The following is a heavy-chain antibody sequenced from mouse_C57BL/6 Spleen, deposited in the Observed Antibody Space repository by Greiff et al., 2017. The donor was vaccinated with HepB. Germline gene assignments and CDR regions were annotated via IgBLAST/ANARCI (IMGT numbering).Heavy chain of an antibody. CDR2: ISYSGST. Sequence: DVQLQESGPGLVKPSQSLSLTCTVTGYSITSDYAWNWIRQFPGNKLEWMGYISYSGSTSYNPSLKSRISITRDTSKNQFFLQLKSVTTEDTATYYCARSIMANWGQGTTLTVSS. CDR3: ARSIMAN. J-gene: IGHJ2*01. V-gene: IGHV3-2*02. CDR1: GYSITSDYA.